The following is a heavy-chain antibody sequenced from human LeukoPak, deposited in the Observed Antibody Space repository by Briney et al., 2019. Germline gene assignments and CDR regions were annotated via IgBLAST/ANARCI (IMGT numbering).Heavy chain of an antibody. CDR3: AKTYDILTGYYHFDY. V-gene: IGHV3-23*01. J-gene: IGHJ4*02. CDR2: ISGSGGST. D-gene: IGHD3-9*01. Sequence: PGGSLRLSCAASGFTFSSYAMSWVRQAPGKGLEWVSAISGSGGSTYYADSVKGRFTISRDNSKNTLYLQMISLRAEDTAVYYCAKTYDILTGYYHFDYWGQGTLVTVSS. CDR1: GFTFSSYA.